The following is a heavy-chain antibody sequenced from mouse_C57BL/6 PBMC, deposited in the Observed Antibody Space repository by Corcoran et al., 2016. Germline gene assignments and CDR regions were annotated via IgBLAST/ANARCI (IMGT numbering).Heavy chain of an antibody. Sequence: EVQLQQSGPELVKPGASVKISCKASGYTFTDYYMNWVKQSHGKSLEWIGDINPNNGGTSYNQKFKGKATLTVDKSSSTAYMELRSMTSEDSAVYYCAPCDYYGSSYGYYYAMDYWGQGTSVTVSS. V-gene: IGHV1-26*01. J-gene: IGHJ4*01. CDR3: APCDYYGSSYGYYYAMDY. CDR2: INPNNGGT. D-gene: IGHD1-1*01. CDR1: GYTFTDYY.